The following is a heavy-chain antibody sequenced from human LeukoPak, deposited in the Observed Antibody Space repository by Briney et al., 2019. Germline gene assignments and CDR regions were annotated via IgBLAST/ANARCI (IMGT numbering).Heavy chain of an antibody. J-gene: IGHJ4*02. CDR1: GGSISSYY. V-gene: IGHV4-38-2*02. D-gene: IGHD3-9*01. CDR2: INHSGIT. CDR3: GRDRPTGYYDY. Sequence: SETLSLTCTVSGGSISSYYWSWIRQPPGKGLEWIASINHSGITYYNPSLKSRVTISVDTSKNQFSLKVTSVTAADTAVYYCGRDRPTGYYDYWGQGTLVTVSS.